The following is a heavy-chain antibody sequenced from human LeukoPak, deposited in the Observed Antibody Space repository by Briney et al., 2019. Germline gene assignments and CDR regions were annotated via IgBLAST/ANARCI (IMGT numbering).Heavy chain of an antibody. CDR2: INSDGSST. CDR1: GFTFSSYW. D-gene: IGHD6-13*01. Sequence: GGSLRLSCAASGFTFSSYWMHWVRQAPGKGLVWVSRINSDGSSTSYADSVKGRFTISRDNAKNTLYLQMNSLRAEDTAVYYCASLSIAAAGINSGHGTLVTVSS. V-gene: IGHV3-74*01. CDR3: ASLSIAAAGIN. J-gene: IGHJ4*01.